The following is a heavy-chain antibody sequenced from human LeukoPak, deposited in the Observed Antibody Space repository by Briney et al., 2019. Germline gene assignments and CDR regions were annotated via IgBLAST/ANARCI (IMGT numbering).Heavy chain of an antibody. CDR2: IYTSGST. CDR1: GGSISSGSYY. J-gene: IGHJ4*02. V-gene: IGHV4-61*02. Sequence: SQTLSLTCTVSGGSISSGSYYWSWIRQPAGKGLEWIWRIYTSGSTNYNPSLKSRVTISVDTSKNQFSLKLSSVTAADTAVYYCARSEAMVRGVMIFDYWGQGTLVTVSS. D-gene: IGHD3-10*01. CDR3: ARSEAMVRGVMIFDY.